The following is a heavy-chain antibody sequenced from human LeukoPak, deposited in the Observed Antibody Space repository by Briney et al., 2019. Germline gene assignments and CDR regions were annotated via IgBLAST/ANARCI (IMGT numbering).Heavy chain of an antibody. D-gene: IGHD3-22*01. J-gene: IGHJ4*02. V-gene: IGHV3-74*01. Sequence: PGGSLRLSCAASGFTFSNYWMHWVRQAPGKGLVWVSRINSDGINTSYADSVKGRFTISRDNAKNTLNLQMNSLRAEDTAVYYCTTHVYYYASGGFFYSDYWGRGTLVTVSS. CDR1: GFTFSNYW. CDR3: TTHVYYYASGGFFYSDY. CDR2: INSDGINT.